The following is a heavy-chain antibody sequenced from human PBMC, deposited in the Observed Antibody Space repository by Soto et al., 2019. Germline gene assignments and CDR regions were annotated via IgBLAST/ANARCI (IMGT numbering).Heavy chain of an antibody. CDR2: INSDGSST. D-gene: IGHD2-15*01. J-gene: IGHJ4*02. Sequence: EVQLVESGGGLVQPGGSLRLSCAASGFTFSSYWMHWVRQAPGKGLVWVSRINSDGSSTSYADSVKGRFTISRDNAKNTLYLQMNGLSAEDTAVYYCVRTILVVAAATREDYWGQGTLVTVSS. CDR3: VRTILVVAAATREDY. V-gene: IGHV3-74*01. CDR1: GFTFSSYW.